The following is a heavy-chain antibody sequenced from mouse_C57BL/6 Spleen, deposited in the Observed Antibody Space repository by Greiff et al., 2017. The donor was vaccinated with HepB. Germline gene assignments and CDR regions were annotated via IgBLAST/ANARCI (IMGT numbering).Heavy chain of an antibody. D-gene: IGHD2-4*01. J-gene: IGHJ3*01. V-gene: IGHV1-18*01. CDR1: GYTFTDYN. CDR2: INPNNGGT. Sequence: EVKLQQSGPELVKPGASVKIPCKASGYTFTDYNMDWVKQSHGKSLEWIGDINPNNGGTIYNQKFKGKATLTVDKSSSTAYMELRSLTSEDTAVYYCARWGDYGERADWGQGTLVTVSA. CDR3: ARWGDYGERAD.